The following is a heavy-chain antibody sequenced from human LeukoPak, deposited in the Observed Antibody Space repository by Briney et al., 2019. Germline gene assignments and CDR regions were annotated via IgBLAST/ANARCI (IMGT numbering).Heavy chain of an antibody. D-gene: IGHD2-2*01. CDR1: GYTFSGYY. V-gene: IGHV1-2*02. Sequence: GASVKVSCKASGYTFSGYYMHWVRQAPGQGHEWMEWISPKSGDTNYAQNFQGRVTMARDTSISTAYMELSRLTSDDTAVYYCARGRDKTTSPAIDYWGQGTLVTVSS. J-gene: IGHJ4*02. CDR3: ARGRDKTTSPAIDY. CDR2: ISPKSGDT.